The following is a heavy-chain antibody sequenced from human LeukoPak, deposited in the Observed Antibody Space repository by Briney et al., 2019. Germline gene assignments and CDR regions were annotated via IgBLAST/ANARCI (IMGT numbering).Heavy chain of an antibody. D-gene: IGHD2-2*01. Sequence: GGSLRLSCAASGFTFSSYGMHWVRQAPGKGLEWVAFIRYDGSNKYYADSVKGRFTISRDNSKNTLYLQMNSLRAEDTAVYYCAKAADIVVVPAAIAGAFDIWGQGTMVTVSS. V-gene: IGHV3-30*02. CDR2: IRYDGSNK. CDR1: GFTFSSYG. CDR3: AKAADIVVVPAAIAGAFDI. J-gene: IGHJ3*02.